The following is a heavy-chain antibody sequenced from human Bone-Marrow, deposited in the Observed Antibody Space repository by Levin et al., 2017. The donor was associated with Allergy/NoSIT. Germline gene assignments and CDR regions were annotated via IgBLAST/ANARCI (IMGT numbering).Heavy chain of an antibody. V-gene: IGHV1-69*13. D-gene: IGHD1-14*01. J-gene: IGHJ5*02. CDR3: ARGGSGGINGPEGLSGP. CDR1: GGTFSSYA. CDR2: IIPIFGTA. Sequence: SVKVSCKASGGTFSSYAISWVRQAPGQGLEWMGGIIPIFGTANYAQKFQGRVTITAEESTSTAYMELSSLRSEDTAVYSCARGGSGGINGPEGLSGPWGQGTLVTVSS.